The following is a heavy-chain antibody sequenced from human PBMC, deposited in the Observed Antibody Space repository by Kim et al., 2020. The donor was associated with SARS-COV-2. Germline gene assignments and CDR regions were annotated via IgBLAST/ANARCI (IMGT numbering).Heavy chain of an antibody. Sequence: SETLSLTCAVSGGSISSSNWWSLVRQPPGKGLEWIGVIYHSGSTNYNPSLKSRVTISVDKSKNQFSLNLNSVTAADTAVYYCASQGADSGWYFDLWGRGTLVTVSS. CDR2: IYHSGST. V-gene: IGHV4-4*02. CDR1: GGSISSSNW. CDR3: ASQGADSGWYFDL. J-gene: IGHJ2*01. D-gene: IGHD6-25*01.